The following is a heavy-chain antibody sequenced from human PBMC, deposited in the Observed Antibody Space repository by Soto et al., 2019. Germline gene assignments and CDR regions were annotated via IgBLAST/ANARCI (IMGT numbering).Heavy chain of an antibody. CDR1: GYTFTSYG. D-gene: IGHD2-2*01. J-gene: IGHJ3*02. CDR2: ISAYNGNT. V-gene: IGHV1-18*01. Sequence: ASVKVSCKASGYTFTSYGISWVRQAPGQGLEWMGWISAYNGNTNYAQKLQGRVTMTTDTSTSTAYMELRSLRSDDTAVYYCARETYCSSTSCQIGAFDIWGQGTMVTVSS. CDR3: ARETYCSSTSCQIGAFDI.